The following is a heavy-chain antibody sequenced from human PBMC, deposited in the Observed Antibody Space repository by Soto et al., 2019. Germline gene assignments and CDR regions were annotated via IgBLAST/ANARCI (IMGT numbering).Heavy chain of an antibody. CDR1: GFTVSSNY. V-gene: IGHV3-66*01. CDR3: ARDIMTTVTPGDAFDI. CDR2: IYSGGST. Sequence: EVQLVESGGGLVQPGGSLRLSCAASGFTVSSNYMSWVRQAPGKGLEWVSVIYSGGSTYYADSVKGRFTISRDNSKNTLYLQMNRLRAEDTAVYYCARDIMTTVTPGDAFDIWGQGTMVTVSS. J-gene: IGHJ3*02. D-gene: IGHD4-17*01.